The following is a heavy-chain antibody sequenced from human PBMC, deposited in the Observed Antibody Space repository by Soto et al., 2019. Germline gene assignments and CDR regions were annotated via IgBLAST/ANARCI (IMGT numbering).Heavy chain of an antibody. J-gene: IGHJ4*02. V-gene: IGHV4-59*08. CDR2: IYYSGST. CDR3: STHPPYGPLAH. Sequence: SETLSLTCTGSGGSISSYYWSWSRQPPGKGKEWIGYIYYSGSTYYTPSLKSRVTISVDTSKNQFSLRLASVTAADTAVYYCSTHPPYGPLAHWGQGTLVTVSS. CDR1: GGSISSYY. D-gene: IGHD4-17*01.